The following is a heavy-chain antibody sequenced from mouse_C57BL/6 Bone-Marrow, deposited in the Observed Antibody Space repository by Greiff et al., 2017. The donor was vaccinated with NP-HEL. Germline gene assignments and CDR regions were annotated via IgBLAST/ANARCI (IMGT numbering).Heavy chain of an antibody. V-gene: IGHV2-6-7*01. CDR1: GFSLTAYG. CDR2: IWGDGST. CDR3: ARASNYVPFDY. J-gene: IGHJ2*01. Sequence: QVQLKESGPGLVAPSQCLSIACTVSGFSLTAYGVHWVRQPPGKGLEWLGMIWGDGSTDYNLTLKSRLSIIKDSSKSQVFLKMNSLQTDDTATYYCARASNYVPFDYWGQGTTLTVSS. D-gene: IGHD2-1*01.